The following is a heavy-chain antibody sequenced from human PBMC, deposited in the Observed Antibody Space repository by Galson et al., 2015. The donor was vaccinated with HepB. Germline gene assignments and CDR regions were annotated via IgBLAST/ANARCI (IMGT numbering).Heavy chain of an antibody. CDR3: ARQHDTSGYYPY. CDR1: GGTFSRYT. D-gene: IGHD3-22*01. Sequence: SVKVSCKASGGTFSRYTISWVRQAPGQGLEWMGGITPIFGPDNSAQKFQGRVTITADESTRTTYMEVRRLRSEDTAVYYCARQHDTSGYYPYWGQGTLVTVSS. J-gene: IGHJ4*02. CDR2: ITPIFGPD. V-gene: IGHV1-69*13.